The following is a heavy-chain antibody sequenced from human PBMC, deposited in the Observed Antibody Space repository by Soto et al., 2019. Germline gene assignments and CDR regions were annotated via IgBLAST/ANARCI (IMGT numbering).Heavy chain of an antibody. D-gene: IGHD2-21*02. CDR2: LIPIFGTA. Sequence: QVQLVQSGAEVKRPGSSVKVSCKASGGTFSTYAINWVRQAPGQGLEWMGGLIPIFGTANYAQKFQGRVSITADESTSTAYMELSSLRSEDTAVYYCATKGPGDCATGLGWFDPWGQGTLVTVSS. CDR3: ATKGPGDCATGLGWFDP. CDR1: GGTFSTYA. V-gene: IGHV1-69*01. J-gene: IGHJ5*02.